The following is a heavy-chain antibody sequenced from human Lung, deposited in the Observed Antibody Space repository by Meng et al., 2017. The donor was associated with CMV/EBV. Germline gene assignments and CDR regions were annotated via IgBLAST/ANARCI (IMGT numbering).Heavy chain of an antibody. J-gene: IGHJ6*02. CDR1: GYSFRTFG. Sequence: ASVKVSCKASGYSFRTFGISWVRKAPGQGLEWRGWISAYNGNTTYTQKLQGRVTMTRDTSTRKVYMELRSIRSDDTAVYYCARDRVLRGVNGLDVWGQGTTVTVSS. CDR2: ISAYNGNT. CDR3: ARDRVLRGVNGLDV. V-gene: IGHV1-18*01. D-gene: IGHD3-10*01.